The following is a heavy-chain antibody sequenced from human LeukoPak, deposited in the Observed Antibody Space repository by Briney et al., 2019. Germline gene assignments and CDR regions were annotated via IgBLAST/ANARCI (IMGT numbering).Heavy chain of an antibody. CDR3: ARDRGSSWYGWFDP. Sequence: SETLSLTCTVSGDSFTSVTDYWAWIRQPPGKGLEWIATGDYSGGTYYNPSLESRVAISADMSKNQISLQLTSVTGADTAVYYCARDRGSSWYGWFDPWGQGTLVTVSS. J-gene: IGHJ5*02. CDR1: GDSFTSVTDY. CDR2: GDYSGGT. D-gene: IGHD6-13*01. V-gene: IGHV4-39*07.